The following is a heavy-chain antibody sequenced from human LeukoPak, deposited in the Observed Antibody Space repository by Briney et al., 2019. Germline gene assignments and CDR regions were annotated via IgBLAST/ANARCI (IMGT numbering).Heavy chain of an antibody. CDR2: ISSSGSTI. CDR3: ARGGYYDIFDWFDL. CDR1: GFSLSSYE. D-gene: IGHD3-3*01. J-gene: IGHJ5*02. Sequence: GGSLRLSCVASGFSLSSYEMNWARQAPGKGPEWVSYISSSGSTIYYADSVKGRFTISRDNAKQSLYLQMNSLRADDTAVYYCARGGYYDIFDWFDLWGQGTLVTVSS. V-gene: IGHV3-48*03.